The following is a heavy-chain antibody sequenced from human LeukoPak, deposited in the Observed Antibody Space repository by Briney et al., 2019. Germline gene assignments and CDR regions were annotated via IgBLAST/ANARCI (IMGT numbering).Heavy chain of an antibody. J-gene: IGHJ6*03. CDR1: GFTFSSYW. CDR3: ARDGGYCSSTSCPRGYMDV. CDR2: IKQDGSEK. V-gene: IGHV3-7*01. Sequence: PGGSLRLSCAASGFTFSSYWMSWVRQAPGKGLEWVANIKQDGSEKYYVDSVKGRFTISRDNAKNSLYLQMNSLRAEDTAVYYCARDGGYCSSTSCPRGYMDVWSKGTTVTVSS. D-gene: IGHD2-2*01.